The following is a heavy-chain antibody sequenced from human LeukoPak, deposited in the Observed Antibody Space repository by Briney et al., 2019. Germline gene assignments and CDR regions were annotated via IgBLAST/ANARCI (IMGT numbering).Heavy chain of an antibody. V-gene: IGHV1-3*01. CDR2: INAGNGNT. CDR1: GYTFTSYA. D-gene: IGHD2-2*01. CDR3: ARDLWRSSTSRSNWFDP. Sequence: ASVKVSFKASGYTFTSYAMHWVRQAPGQRLEWMGWINAGNGNTKYSQKFQGRVTITRDTSASTAYMELSSLRSEDTAVYYCARDLWRSSTSRSNWFDPWGQGTLVTVSS. J-gene: IGHJ5*02.